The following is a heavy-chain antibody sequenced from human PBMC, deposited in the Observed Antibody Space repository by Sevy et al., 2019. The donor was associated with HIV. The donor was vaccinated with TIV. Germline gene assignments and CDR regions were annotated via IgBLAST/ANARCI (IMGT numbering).Heavy chain of an antibody. D-gene: IGHD2-8*02. Sequence: GGSLRLSCAASGFTVSSTYMSWVRQAPGKGLEWVSVIYAGVSTFYAESVKGRFIISRDNSKNTVSLQMNSLRAEDTAIYYCAKRRVQSGLSGGGANYGMDVCGRGTTVTVSS. CDR1: GFTVSSTY. V-gene: IGHV3-53*01. CDR2: IYAGVST. CDR3: AKRRVQSGLSGGGANYGMDV. J-gene: IGHJ6*02.